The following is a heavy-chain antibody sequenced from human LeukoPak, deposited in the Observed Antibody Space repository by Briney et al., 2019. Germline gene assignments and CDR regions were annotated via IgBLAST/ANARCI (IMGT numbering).Heavy chain of an antibody. CDR1: GFTFSTYA. D-gene: IGHD2-21*02. CDR2: FGGSGGTI. CDR3: AKSDCGGDCHLLDY. Sequence: GGSLRLSCAASGFTFSTYAMSWVRQAPGKGLEWVSHFGGSGGTIYYADSVRGRFTISRDNSKNTLYLQMNSLRAEDTAVYYCAKSDCGGDCHLLDYWGQGTLVTVSS. V-gene: IGHV3-23*01. J-gene: IGHJ4*02.